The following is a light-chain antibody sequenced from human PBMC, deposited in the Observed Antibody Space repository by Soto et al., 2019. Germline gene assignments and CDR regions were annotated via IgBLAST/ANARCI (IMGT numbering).Light chain of an antibody. CDR1: SSNIGAGYD. V-gene: IGLV1-40*01. CDR2: GNS. Sequence: QSVLTQPPSVSGAPGQRVTISCTGSSSNIGAGYDVHWYQQLPGTAPKLLIQGNSNRPSGVPDRFAGSKSGTSASLAITGLQAEEEADYYCQSYDSSRSGWVFGGGTKLTVL. J-gene: IGLJ3*02. CDR3: QSYDSSRSGWV.